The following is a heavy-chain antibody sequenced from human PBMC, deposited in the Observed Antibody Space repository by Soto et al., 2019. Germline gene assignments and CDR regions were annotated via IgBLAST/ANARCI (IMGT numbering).Heavy chain of an antibody. V-gene: IGHV3-15*07. CDR3: TTTYYYDSSGYYFDDFDY. CDR2: IKSKTDGGTT. CDR1: GFTFSNAW. D-gene: IGHD3-22*01. J-gene: IGHJ4*02. Sequence: GGSLRLSCAASGFTFSNAWMNWVRQAPGKGLEWVGRIKSKTDGGTTDYAAPVKGRFTISRDDSKNTLYLQMNSLETEDTAVYYCTTTYYYDSSGYYFDDFDYWGQGTLVTVSS.